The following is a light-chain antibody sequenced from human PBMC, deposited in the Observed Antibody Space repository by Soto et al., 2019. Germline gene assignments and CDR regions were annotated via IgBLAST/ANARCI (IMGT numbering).Light chain of an antibody. V-gene: IGLV2-14*01. CDR3: NSYVGSNNYV. Sequence: QSALTQPASLSGSPGQSITISFTGTSSDIGAYDYVSWFQQHPGKAPKLMISEVNNRPSGVSNRFSGSKSGNTAYLTISGLQVEDEAEYYCNSYVGSNNYVFGTGTKLTVL. CDR2: EVN. J-gene: IGLJ1*01. CDR1: SSDIGAYDY.